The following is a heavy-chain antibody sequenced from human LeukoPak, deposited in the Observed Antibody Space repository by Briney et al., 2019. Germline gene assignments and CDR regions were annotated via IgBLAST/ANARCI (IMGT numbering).Heavy chain of an antibody. V-gene: IGHV3-23*01. D-gene: IGHD6-13*01. CDR2: ISGSGDAT. J-gene: IGHJ6*02. CDR3: AKYVTPPGTYYYGLDV. CDR1: GFTFGGFA. Sequence: GGSLRLSCAASGFTFGGFAMSWVRRTPGKGLEWVSGISGSGDATFYADPVKGRFTISRDNSKNTPYLQMNSLRGDDTAVYYCAKYVTPPGTYYYGLDVWGQGTTVTVSS.